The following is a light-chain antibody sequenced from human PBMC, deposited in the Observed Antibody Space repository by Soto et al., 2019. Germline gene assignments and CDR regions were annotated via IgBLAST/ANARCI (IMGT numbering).Light chain of an antibody. J-gene: IGKJ4*01. CDR3: QQDNSYILT. CDR1: QGISSW. CDR2: DAS. Sequence: IQMPLSPSTLSASVGARVTLICQASQGISSWLAWYQKKPGKDPNILIYDASTLESGVPSRFSGSGSGTDFTLTISRLQTDDFATYDCQQDNSYILTFGQGTKGDIK. V-gene: IGKV1-5*02.